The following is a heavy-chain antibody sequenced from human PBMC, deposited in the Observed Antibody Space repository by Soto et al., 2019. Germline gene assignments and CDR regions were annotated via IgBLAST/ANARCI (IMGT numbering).Heavy chain of an antibody. CDR3: AKKVNSGPGSQYFDY. V-gene: IGHV3-23*01. J-gene: IGHJ4*02. D-gene: IGHD3-10*01. Sequence: PGGSLRLSCAASGFTFSNAWMSWVRQAPGKGLELVSGFRTGADDGTTYYADSVKGRFTISRDISKNTLFLQRNSLRAEDTAIYYCAKKVNSGPGSQYFDYWGQGTLVTVSS. CDR2: FRTGADDGTT. CDR1: GFTFSNAW.